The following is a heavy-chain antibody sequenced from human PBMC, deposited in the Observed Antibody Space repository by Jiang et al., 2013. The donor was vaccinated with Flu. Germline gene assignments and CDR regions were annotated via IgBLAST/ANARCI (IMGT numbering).Heavy chain of an antibody. CDR3: AKDREGVSGGDAFDL. CDR1: GFAFRNYA. Sequence: QLLESGGDLMQSGGSLRLSCAASGFAFRNYAMTWVRQAPETGLEWVSTITGSGRTTYYADSVKGRFTISRDNSKSTLYLQMNSLRAEDTAVFYCAKDREGVSGGDAFDLWGQGTMVIVSS. CDR2: ITGSGRTT. V-gene: IGHV3-23*01. J-gene: IGHJ3*01. D-gene: IGHD3-10*01.